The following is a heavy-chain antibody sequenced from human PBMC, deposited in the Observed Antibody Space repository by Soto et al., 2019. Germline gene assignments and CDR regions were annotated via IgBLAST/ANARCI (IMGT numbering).Heavy chain of an antibody. J-gene: IGHJ6*02. V-gene: IGHV1-58*01. CDR3: AADPPLPGATRYYGMDV. CDR2: IVVGSGNT. D-gene: IGHD1-26*01. CDR1: GFTFTSSA. Sequence: GASVKVSCKASGFTFTSSAVQGVRQARGQSLEWIGWIVVGSGNTNYAQKFQERVTITRDMSTSTAYMELSSLRSEDTAVYYCAADPPLPGATRYYGMDVWGQGTTVTVSS.